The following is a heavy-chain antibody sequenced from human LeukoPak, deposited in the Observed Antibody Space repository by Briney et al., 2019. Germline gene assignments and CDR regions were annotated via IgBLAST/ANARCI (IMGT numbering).Heavy chain of an antibody. Sequence: GGSLRLSCAASGFTFSSYGVSWVRQAPGKGLEWVSGISGSGHRTYYADSVKGRFTISRDNSKNTLYLQMNSLRAEDTAVYYCVRPQSSGWSLYDAFDIWGQGTMVTVSS. J-gene: IGHJ3*02. CDR2: ISGSGHRT. V-gene: IGHV3-23*01. CDR3: VRPQSSGWSLYDAFDI. D-gene: IGHD6-19*01. CDR1: GFTFSSYG.